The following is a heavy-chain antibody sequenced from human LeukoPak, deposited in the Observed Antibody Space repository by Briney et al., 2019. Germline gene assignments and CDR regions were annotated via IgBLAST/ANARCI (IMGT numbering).Heavy chain of an antibody. D-gene: IGHD6-19*01. V-gene: IGHV3-23*01. CDR3: AKDPRSVAVAGTGYFDL. CDR2: ISGSGGST. J-gene: IGHJ2*01. CDR1: GFTFSSYA. Sequence: GGSLRLSCAASGFTFSSYAMSWVRQAPGKGLKWVSAISGSGGSTYYADSVKGRFTISRDNSKNTLYLQMNSLRAEDTAIYYCAKDPRSVAVAGTGYFDLWGRGTLVTVSS.